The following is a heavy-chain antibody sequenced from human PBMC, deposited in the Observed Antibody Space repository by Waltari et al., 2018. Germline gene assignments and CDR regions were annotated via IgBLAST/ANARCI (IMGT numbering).Heavy chain of an antibody. Sequence: QLRLQESGPGLVKPSETLSLTCTVSGGSINSGTPYWGWIRQPPGKGLEWIGNSYSSGSTYYNPSLLSRLTIALDTAKNQFSLKLTSVTVADTAVYYCATDPSIPGSSDDFWGQGALVTVSS. CDR1: GGSINSGTPY. CDR2: SYSSGST. D-gene: IGHD1-26*01. J-gene: IGHJ4*02. CDR3: ATDPSIPGSSDDF. V-gene: IGHV4-39*07.